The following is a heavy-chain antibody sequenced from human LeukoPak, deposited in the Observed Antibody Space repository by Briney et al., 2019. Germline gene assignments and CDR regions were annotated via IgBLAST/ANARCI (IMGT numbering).Heavy chain of an antibody. J-gene: IGHJ4*02. D-gene: IGHD1-26*01. Sequence: PGGSLRLSCATSGFTFSASAFNWVRQASGKGLEWVGRIASRGKNYATEYAASVRGRFTISRDESKNTAYLQMNRLQPDDTAVYYCSRSGGDGATGEWGQGTLVTVSS. CDR2: IASRGKNYAT. CDR1: GFTFSASA. V-gene: IGHV3-73*01. CDR3: SRSGGDGATGE.